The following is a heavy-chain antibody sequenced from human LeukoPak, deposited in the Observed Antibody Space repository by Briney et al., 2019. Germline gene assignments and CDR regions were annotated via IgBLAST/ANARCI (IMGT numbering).Heavy chain of an antibody. D-gene: IGHD4-17*01. J-gene: IGHJ6*02. CDR3: ARHGSHWTASPYDTVTSYYGMDV. V-gene: IGHV4-61*02. CDR1: GGSINSGSYY. Sequence: SQTLSLTCTVSGGSINSGSYYWTWIRQPAGKGLEWIGRIYTSGSTNYNPSLKSRVTISVDTSKNQFSLKLSSVTAADTAVYYCARHGSHWTASPYDTVTSYYGMDVWGQGTTVTVSS. CDR2: IYTSGST.